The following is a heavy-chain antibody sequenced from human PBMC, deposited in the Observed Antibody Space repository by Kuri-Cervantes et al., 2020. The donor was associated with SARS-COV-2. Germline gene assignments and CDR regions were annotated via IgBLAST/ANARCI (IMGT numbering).Heavy chain of an antibody. CDR3: ARTYYYDSSGYWDYYGMDA. Sequence: GGSLRLSCAASGFTFSSYSMNWVRQAPGKGLEWVAYLSGSSNTIYYADSVKGRFTISRDNAKNSLYLQMNSLRDEDTAVYYCARTYYYDSSGYWDYYGMDAWGQGTTVTVSS. J-gene: IGHJ6*02. CDR1: GFTFSSYS. V-gene: IGHV3-48*02. D-gene: IGHD3-22*01. CDR2: LSGSSNTI.